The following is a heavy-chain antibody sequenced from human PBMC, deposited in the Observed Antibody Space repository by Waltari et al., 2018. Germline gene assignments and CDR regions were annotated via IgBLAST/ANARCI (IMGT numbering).Heavy chain of an antibody. CDR3: ARGGYYGSGSGWFDP. D-gene: IGHD3-10*01. Sequence: QVQLVQSGAEVKKPGASVKVSCKASGYTFTSYYMHWVRQAPGQGLEWMGIINPNSGGTNYAQKFQGRVTMTRDTSISTAYMELSRLRSDDTAVYYCARGGYYGSGSGWFDPWGQGTLVTVSS. CDR1: GYTFTSYY. J-gene: IGHJ5*02. V-gene: IGHV1-2*02. CDR2: INPNSGGT.